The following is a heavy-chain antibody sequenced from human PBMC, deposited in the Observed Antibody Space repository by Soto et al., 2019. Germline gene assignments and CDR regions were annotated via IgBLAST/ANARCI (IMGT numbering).Heavy chain of an antibody. CDR1: GFTFSSYW. Sequence: EMQLLESGGGLVQPGGSLRLSCAASGFTFSSYWMHWVRQSPGKGPVWVSRINNDGSHTAYADSVTGRFTISRDDAKSTLDLQMNSLRADDTAVYFCTRGPLYKDGHCRGGDCNSLWGQGTLVTVSS. CDR3: TRGPLYKDGHCRGGDCNSL. V-gene: IGHV3-74*03. D-gene: IGHD2-21*02. J-gene: IGHJ4*02. CDR2: INNDGSHT.